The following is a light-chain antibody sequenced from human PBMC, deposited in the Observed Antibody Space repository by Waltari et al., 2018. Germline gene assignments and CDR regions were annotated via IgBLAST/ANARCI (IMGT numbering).Light chain of an antibody. J-gene: IGLJ1*01. CDR1: ELGDKY. V-gene: IGLV3-1*01. CDR3: QAWDSSTAGV. CDR2: QDS. Sequence: SYELTQPPSVSVSPGQTATITCSGDELGDKYVCWYQQKPGQSPVLVIYQDSWRPSGIPERFSGSNSGNTATLTISGTQAMDEAVYYCQAWDSSTAGVFGPGTKVTVL.